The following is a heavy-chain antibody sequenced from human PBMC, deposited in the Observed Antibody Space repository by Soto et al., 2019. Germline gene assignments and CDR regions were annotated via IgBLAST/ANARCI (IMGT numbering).Heavy chain of an antibody. CDR2: IIPIFDAT. J-gene: IGHJ4*02. CDR3: ARDLTSVRGS. V-gene: IGHV1-69*01. CDR1: GGTFSRHS. D-gene: IGHD3-10*01. Sequence: QVQMVQSGAEVKKPGSSARVSCKVSGGTFSRHSISWVRQAPGQGLEWMGGIIPIFDATQYAQKYQGRLTITANESTTTFHMALYCLRPDDTVIYYCARDLTSVRGSWGQGTLVPVS.